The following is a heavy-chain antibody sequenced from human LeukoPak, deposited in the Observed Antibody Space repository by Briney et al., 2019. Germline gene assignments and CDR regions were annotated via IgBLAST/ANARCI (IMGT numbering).Heavy chain of an antibody. J-gene: IGHJ5*02. CDR3: ARESTEDRPGS. Sequence: PGGSLRLSCAASGFTFSTYSMNWVRQAPGKGLEWVSYISGSSSAIYYADSVKGRFTISRDNAKNSLYLQMNSLRAEDTAVYYCARESTEDRPGSWGQGTLVTVSS. CDR1: GFTFSTYS. D-gene: IGHD5/OR15-5a*01. V-gene: IGHV3-48*01. CDR2: ISGSSSAI.